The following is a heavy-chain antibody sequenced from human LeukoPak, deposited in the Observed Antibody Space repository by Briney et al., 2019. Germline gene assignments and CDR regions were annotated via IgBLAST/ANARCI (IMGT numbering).Heavy chain of an antibody. CDR2: INHSGST. CDR3: ARKYGSAPNWFDP. J-gene: IGHJ5*02. V-gene: IGHV4-34*01. CDR1: GGSFSSYY. D-gene: IGHD3-10*01. Sequence: SEILSLTCAVYGGSFSSYYWSWIRQPPGKGLEWIGEINHSGSTNYNPSLKSRVTISVDTSKNQFSLKLSSVTAADTAVYYCARKYGSAPNWFDPWGQGTLVTVSS.